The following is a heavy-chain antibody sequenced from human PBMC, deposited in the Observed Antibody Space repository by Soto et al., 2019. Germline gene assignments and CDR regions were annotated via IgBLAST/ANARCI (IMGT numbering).Heavy chain of an antibody. CDR1: GFAFSGYA. CDR3: ARRGEIWAVAGIGTFDP. CDR2: ISGIGTTT. V-gene: IGHV3-23*01. D-gene: IGHD6-19*01. J-gene: IGHJ5*02. Sequence: GGSLRLSCAASGFAFSGYAINWVRQAPGKGLEWVSIISGIGTTTKYSDSVKGRFTISRDNAKNSLYLQMNSLRAEDTAVYYCARRGEIWAVAGIGTFDPWGQGTLVTVSS.